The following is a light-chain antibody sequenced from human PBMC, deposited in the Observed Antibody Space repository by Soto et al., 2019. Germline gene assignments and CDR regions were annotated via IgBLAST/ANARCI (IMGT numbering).Light chain of an antibody. CDR3: QQYKDYAWT. J-gene: IGKJ1*01. V-gene: IGKV1-5*03. CDR2: KAS. CDR1: QGIGIW. Sequence: IQMTQSPSTLSASVGDRVAITCRASQGIGIWLAWYQQKPGKAPRFLIYKASTLESGVPSRFSGSGSGTEFILTISSLQPEDFGSYYCQQYKDYAWTFGQGTKVEIK.